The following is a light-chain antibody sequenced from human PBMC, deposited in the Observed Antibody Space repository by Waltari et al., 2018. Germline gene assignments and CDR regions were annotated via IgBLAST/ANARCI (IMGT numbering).Light chain of an antibody. CDR2: AAF. Sequence: ETVMIQSPVTLSVSPGATVTPSCRASQIVSNNLAWYQQTPGQAPRLLIYAAFSRGNAIPARFSGSGSGTDFTLTIRPLESEDFGVYYCQQYHEWPYTFGQGTKLE. CDR3: QQYHEWPYT. V-gene: IGKV3-15*01. J-gene: IGKJ2*01. CDR1: QIVSNN.